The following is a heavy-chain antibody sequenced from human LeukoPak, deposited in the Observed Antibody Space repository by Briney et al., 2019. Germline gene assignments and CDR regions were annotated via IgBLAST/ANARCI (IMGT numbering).Heavy chain of an antibody. CDR3: ARGGTYLGYYYYMDV. Sequence: GGSLRLSCAASGFTFSSYAMSWVRQAPGKGLECISGFSGSGGSTYYADSVKGRFTISRDNSKNTLYLQMNSLRAEDTAVYYCARGGTYLGYYYYMDVWGKGTTVTVSS. CDR2: FSGSGGST. CDR1: GFTFSSYA. J-gene: IGHJ6*03. V-gene: IGHV3-23*01.